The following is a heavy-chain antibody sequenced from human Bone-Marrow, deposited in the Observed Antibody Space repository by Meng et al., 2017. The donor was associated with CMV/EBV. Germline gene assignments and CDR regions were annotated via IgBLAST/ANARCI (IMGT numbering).Heavy chain of an antibody. J-gene: IGHJ5*02. V-gene: IGHV1-8*01. D-gene: IGHD6-6*01. CDR2: MNPNSGNT. CDR3: ARGLVRRRNWFDP. Sequence: VKVSCKASGYTFTSYDINWVRQATGQGLEWMGWMNPNSGNTGYAQKFQGRVTMTRNTSISTAYMELSSLRSEDTAVYYCARGLVRRRNWFDPWGQGTLVTVSS. CDR1: GYTFTSYD.